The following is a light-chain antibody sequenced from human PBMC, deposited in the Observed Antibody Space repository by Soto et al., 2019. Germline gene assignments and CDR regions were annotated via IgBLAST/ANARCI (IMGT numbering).Light chain of an antibody. CDR3: QQSAASPRT. V-gene: IGKV3-20*01. CDR1: QSVSSSC. CDR2: DAS. J-gene: IGKJ2*01. Sequence: EIVVTQSPGTLSLSPGERATLSCRVGQSVSSSCLAWYQQKPGQAPRLLIYDASNRATGIPDRFSGSGSGTDFTLTISRLDPEDFAVYYCQQSAASPRTFGPGTKLDIK.